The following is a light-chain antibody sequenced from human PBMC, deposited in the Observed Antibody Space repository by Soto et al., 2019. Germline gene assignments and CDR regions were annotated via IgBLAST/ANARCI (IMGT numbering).Light chain of an antibody. CDR1: SGHSTYA. CDR2: LNSDGSH. CDR3: QTWVTGPPWV. J-gene: IGLJ3*02. Sequence: QPVLTQSPSASASLGASVKLTCTLSSGHSTYAIAWHQQQPEKGPRYLMKLNSDGSHTKGDGIPDRLSGSSSGAERYLTISSLQSEDEADYYCQTWVTGPPWVFGGGTKLTVL. V-gene: IGLV4-69*01.